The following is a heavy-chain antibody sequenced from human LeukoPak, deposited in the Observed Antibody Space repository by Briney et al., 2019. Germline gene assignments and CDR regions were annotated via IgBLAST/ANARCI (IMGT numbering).Heavy chain of an antibody. V-gene: IGHV3-23*01. CDR3: AKGKYSSGGVPDY. D-gene: IGHD6-19*01. Sequence: GGSLRLPCAASGFTFSSYAMNWVRQAPGKGLEWVSSISGGGESTYYADSVKGRFTVSRDNSKNTLYLQINSLRGEDTAVYYCAKGKYSSGGVPDYWGQGTLVTVSS. J-gene: IGHJ4*02. CDR2: ISGGGEST. CDR1: GFTFSSYA.